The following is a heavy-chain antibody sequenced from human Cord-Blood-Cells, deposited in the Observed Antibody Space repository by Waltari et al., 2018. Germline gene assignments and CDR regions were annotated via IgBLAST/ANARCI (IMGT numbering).Heavy chain of an antibody. CDR3: ATEGWLRWYFDL. V-gene: IGHV1-24*01. D-gene: IGHD5-12*01. J-gene: IGHJ2*01. CDR2: FDPEDGET. Sequence: VQLVPSGAEVKTPGAPVKVSCKVSGHTLTELSMHWLRQAPGKGLEWLGGFDPEDGETIYAQKFQGRVTMTEDTSTDTAYMELSSLRSEDTAVYYCATEGWLRWYFDLWGCGTLVTVSS. CDR1: GHTLTELS.